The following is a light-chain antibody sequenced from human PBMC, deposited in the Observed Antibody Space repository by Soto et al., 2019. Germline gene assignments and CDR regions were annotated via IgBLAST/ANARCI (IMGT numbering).Light chain of an antibody. V-gene: IGLV2-8*01. CDR3: SSYAGSNTFI. CDR2: EVR. CDR1: SSDVGGYNY. Sequence: QSVLTQPPSASGSPGQSVTISCTGTSSDVGGYNYVSWYQQYPGKAPKLMIYEVRKGPSGVPDRFSGSKSGNTASLTVSGLQAEDEADYYCSSYAGSNTFIFGGGTQLTVL. J-gene: IGLJ2*01.